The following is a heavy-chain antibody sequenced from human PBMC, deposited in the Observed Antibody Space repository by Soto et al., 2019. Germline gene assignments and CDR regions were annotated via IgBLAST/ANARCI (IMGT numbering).Heavy chain of an antibody. V-gene: IGHV1-18*01. CDR2: ISAYNGNT. CDR3: ARDLSPGDYDYIWGSYRFDY. J-gene: IGHJ4*02. CDR1: GYTFTSYG. Sequence: ASVKVSCKASGYTFTSYGISWVRQAPGQGLEWMGWISAYNGNTNYAQKLQGRVTMTTDTSTSTAYVELRSLRSDDTAVYYCARDLSPGDYDYIWGSYRFDYWGQGTLVTVSS. D-gene: IGHD3-16*02.